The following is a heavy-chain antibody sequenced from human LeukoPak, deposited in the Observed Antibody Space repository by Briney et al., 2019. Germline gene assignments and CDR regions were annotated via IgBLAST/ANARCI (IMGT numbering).Heavy chain of an antibody. CDR3: ARWPPFDGSGSPYYYGMDV. V-gene: IGHV3-21*01. D-gene: IGHD3-10*01. CDR1: GFTFSSYS. Sequence: GGSLRLSCAASGFTFSSYSMNWVRQAPGKGLEWVSSISSSSSYIYYADSVKGRFTISRDNAKNSLYLQMNSLRAEDTAVYYCARWPPFDGSGSPYYYGMDVWGQGTTVTVSS. J-gene: IGHJ6*02. CDR2: ISSSSSYI.